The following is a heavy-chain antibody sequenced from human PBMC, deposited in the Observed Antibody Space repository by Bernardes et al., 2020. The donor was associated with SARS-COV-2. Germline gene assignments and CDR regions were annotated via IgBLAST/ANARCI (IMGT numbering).Heavy chain of an antibody. CDR3: ATQQWLVQGLLDY. CDR1: GFTFSSYA. V-gene: IGHV3-23*01. Sequence: GGSLRLSCAASGFTFSSYAMSWVRQAPGKGLEWVSAISGSGGSTYYADSVKGRFTISRDNSKNTLYLQMNSLRAEDTAVYYCATQQWLVQGLLDYWGQGTLVTVSS. CDR2: ISGSGGST. J-gene: IGHJ4*02. D-gene: IGHD6-19*01.